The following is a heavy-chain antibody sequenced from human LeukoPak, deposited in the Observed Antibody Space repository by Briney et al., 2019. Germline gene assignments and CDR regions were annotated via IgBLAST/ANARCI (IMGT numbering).Heavy chain of an antibody. V-gene: IGHV1-69*04. Sequence: GASVKVSCKASGGTFSSYAISWVRQAPGQGLEWMGRIIPILGIANYAQKFQGRVTITADKSTSTAYMELSSLRSEDTAVYYCATEQGPNSYWYFDYWGQGTLVTVSS. J-gene: IGHJ4*02. D-gene: IGHD1/OR15-1a*01. CDR2: IIPILGIA. CDR1: GGTFSSYA. CDR3: ATEQGPNSYWYFDY.